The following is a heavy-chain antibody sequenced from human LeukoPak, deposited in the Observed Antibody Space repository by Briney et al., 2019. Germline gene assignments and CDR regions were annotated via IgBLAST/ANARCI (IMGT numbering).Heavy chain of an antibody. J-gene: IGHJ4*02. Sequence: GGSLRLSCEASGFTFTTYSMTWVRQAPGKGLEWISIISSGSSAIFSADALKGRFTISRDDAKNLLYLDMNSLRAEDTAVYYCARGHTAVTRHFDFWGQGTLVTVSS. CDR3: ARGHTAVTRHFDF. D-gene: IGHD4-17*01. CDR2: ISSGSSAI. V-gene: IGHV3-21*01. CDR1: GFTFTTYS.